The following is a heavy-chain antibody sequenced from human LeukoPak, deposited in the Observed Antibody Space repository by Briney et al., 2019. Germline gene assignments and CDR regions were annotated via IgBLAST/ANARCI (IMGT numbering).Heavy chain of an antibody. CDR3: ASFDSSGYNLFDP. V-gene: IGHV3-21*01. J-gene: IGHJ5*02. D-gene: IGHD3-22*01. Sequence: PGGSLRLSCAASGFTFSSYSMNWVRQAPGKGLEGVSSISSSSSFISYADSVKGRFTISRDNAKNSLYLQMNSLRAEDTAVYYCASFDSSGYNLFDPWGQGTLVTVSS. CDR1: GFTFSSYS. CDR2: ISSSSSFI.